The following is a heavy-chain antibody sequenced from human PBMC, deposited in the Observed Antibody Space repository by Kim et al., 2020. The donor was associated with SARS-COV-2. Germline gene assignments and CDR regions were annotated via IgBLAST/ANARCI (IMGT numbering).Heavy chain of an antibody. CDR2: ISCDGSTI. Sequence: GGSLRLSCAASGFTFSSYDMNWVRQAPGKGLEWVSDISCDGSTIYYADSVKGRFTISRDNSKNTLYLQMNSLRAEDTAVYYCARGYSCLDVLHPYFDYWGQGTLVTVSS. CDR1: GFTFSSYD. V-gene: IGHV3-48*01. J-gene: IGHJ4*02. D-gene: IGHD2-15*01. CDR3: ARGYSCLDVLHPYFDY.